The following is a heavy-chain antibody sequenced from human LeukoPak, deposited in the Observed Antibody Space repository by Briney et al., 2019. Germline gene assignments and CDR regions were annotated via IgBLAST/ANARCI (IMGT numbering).Heavy chain of an antibody. CDR2: IKQDGSDK. V-gene: IGHV3-7*01. J-gene: IGHJ4*02. D-gene: IGHD3-22*01. CDR3: ARHSNKNDYDSSGLYRSFDY. CDR1: GFTFTFYW. Sequence: GGSLRLSCAASGFTFTFYWMSWVGQAPGKGLEWVANIKQDGSDKYYVDSVKGRFTISRDNSKNSLYLQMNSLRAEATAFYFCARHSNKNDYDSSGLYRSFDYWGQGTLVSVSS.